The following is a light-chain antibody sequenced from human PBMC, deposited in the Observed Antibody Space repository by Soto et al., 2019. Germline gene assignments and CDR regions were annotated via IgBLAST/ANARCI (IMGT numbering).Light chain of an antibody. CDR1: SSNIGAGYD. Sequence: QSVLTQPPSVSGAPGQRVTISCTGSSSNIGAGYDVHWYQQLPGTAPKLLIYGNSNRPSGVPDRFSGAKSGTSASLAITGRQAADEADYYCQSYDSSLSGYVVFGGGTQLTVL. V-gene: IGLV1-40*01. J-gene: IGLJ2*01. CDR3: QSYDSSLSGYVV. CDR2: GNS.